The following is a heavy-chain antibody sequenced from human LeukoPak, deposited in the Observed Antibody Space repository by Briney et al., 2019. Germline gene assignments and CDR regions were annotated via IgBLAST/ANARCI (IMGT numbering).Heavy chain of an antibody. CDR1: GYTFTSDG. J-gene: IGHJ4*02. V-gene: IGHV1-18*01. CDR3: ARVIVGEGEVDY. Sequence: ASVKVSCKXSGYTFTSDGISWVRQAPRQGLEWMGRISAYNGNTNYAQKLQGRVTMTTDTSTSTAYMELRSLRSDDTAVYYCARVIVGEGEVDYWGQRTLVTVSS. CDR2: ISAYNGNT. D-gene: IGHD1-26*01.